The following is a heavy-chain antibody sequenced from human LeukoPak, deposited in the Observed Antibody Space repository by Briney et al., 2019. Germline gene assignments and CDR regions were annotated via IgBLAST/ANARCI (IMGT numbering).Heavy chain of an antibody. CDR3: ARGGGNADFDY. CDR1: GGSISSSSYY. D-gene: IGHD4-23*01. J-gene: IGHJ4*02. V-gene: IGHV4-39*07. CDR2: IYYSGST. Sequence: SETLSLTCTVSGGSISSSSYYWGWIRQPPGKGLEWIGSIYYSGSTYYNPSLKSRVTISVDTSKNQFSLKLSSVTAADTAVYYCARGGGNADFDYWGQGTLVTVSS.